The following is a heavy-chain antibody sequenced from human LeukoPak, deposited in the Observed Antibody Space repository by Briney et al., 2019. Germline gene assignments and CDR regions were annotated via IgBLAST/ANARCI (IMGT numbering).Heavy chain of an antibody. V-gene: IGHV4-34*01. D-gene: IGHD2-15*01. J-gene: IGHJ3*02. CDR3: ARGLGGSTADAFDI. CDR2: INHSGST. Sequence: SETLSLTCAVYGGSFSGYYWSWIRQPPGKGLEWIGEINHSGSTNYNPSLKSRVTISVDTSKSQFSLKLSSVTAADTAVYYCARGLGGSTADAFDIWGQGTMVTVSS. CDR1: GGSFSGYY.